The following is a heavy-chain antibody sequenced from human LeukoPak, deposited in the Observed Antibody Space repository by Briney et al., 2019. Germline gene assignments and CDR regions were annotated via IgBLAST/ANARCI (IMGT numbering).Heavy chain of an antibody. CDR1: GGSISSGTYY. Sequence: SQTLSLTCTVSGGSISSGTYYWRWIRQPAGKGLEWIGRISTSGSTDYNPSLKSRVTISVDMSKNQFSLKLSSVTAADTAVYYCASDYCSGGSCYSDYAFDIWGQGTMVTVSS. J-gene: IGHJ3*02. CDR2: ISTSGST. V-gene: IGHV4-61*02. CDR3: ASDYCSGGSCYSDYAFDI. D-gene: IGHD2-15*01.